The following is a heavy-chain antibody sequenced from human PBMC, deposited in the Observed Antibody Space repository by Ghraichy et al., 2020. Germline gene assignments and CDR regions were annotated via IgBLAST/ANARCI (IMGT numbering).Heavy chain of an antibody. J-gene: IGHJ6*02. Sequence: LSLTCAASGFTFSRYGMHWVRQAPGKGLEWVAVTSYDGSSKNYADSVQGRFTISRDNSKNTLYLQMNSLRVEDTAVYYCAKERDSSGYYSFRGDYYGMDVWGQGTAVTVSS. CDR2: TSYDGSSK. D-gene: IGHD3-22*01. V-gene: IGHV3-30*18. CDR1: GFTFSRYG. CDR3: AKERDSSGYYSFRGDYYGMDV.